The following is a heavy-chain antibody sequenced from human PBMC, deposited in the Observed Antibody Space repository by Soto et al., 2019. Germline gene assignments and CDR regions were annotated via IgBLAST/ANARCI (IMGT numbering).Heavy chain of an antibody. Sequence: QVQLVQSGAEVKKPGASVRVSCKASGYIFNTYALHWVRQAPGQRLEWMGWINAGNGNTKYSQNFQGRVTFIRDTSESTAYMELNSLRSEDTAVYYCASPSYGSGNFYWGQGTLVTVSS. CDR1: GYIFNTYA. CDR2: INAGNGNT. J-gene: IGHJ4*02. V-gene: IGHV1-3*01. D-gene: IGHD3-10*01. CDR3: ASPSYGSGNFY.